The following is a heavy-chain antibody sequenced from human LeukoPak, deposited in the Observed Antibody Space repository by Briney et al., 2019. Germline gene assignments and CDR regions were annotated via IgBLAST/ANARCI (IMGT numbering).Heavy chain of an antibody. CDR1: GFTFSSYG. Sequence: QTGGSLRLSCAASGFTFSSYGMHWVRQAPGKGLEWVAFIRYDGGNKYYADSVKGRFTISRDNAKNSLYLQMNSLRAEDMALYYCAKDVAADLGGYFDYWGQGTLVTVSS. J-gene: IGHJ4*02. V-gene: IGHV3-30*02. CDR2: IRYDGGNK. D-gene: IGHD6-13*01. CDR3: AKDVAADLGGYFDY.